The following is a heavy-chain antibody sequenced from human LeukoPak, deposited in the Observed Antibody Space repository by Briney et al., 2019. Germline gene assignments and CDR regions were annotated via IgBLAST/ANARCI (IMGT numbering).Heavy chain of an antibody. Sequence: ASVKVSCKASGYTFTSYGISWVQQAPGQGLEWMGWISAYNGNSNYAQKFQGRVTMTTDTSTSTGYMELRSLRSDDTAVYYCARVHSYCSSTCCLDYWGQGTLVTVSS. V-gene: IGHV1-18*01. J-gene: IGHJ4*02. CDR3: ARVHSYCSSTCCLDY. CDR1: GYTFTSYG. D-gene: IGHD2-2*01. CDR2: ISAYNGNS.